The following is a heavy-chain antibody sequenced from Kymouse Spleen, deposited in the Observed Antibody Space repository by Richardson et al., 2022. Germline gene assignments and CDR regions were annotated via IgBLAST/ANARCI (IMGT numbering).Heavy chain of an antibody. Sequence: QVQLQQWGAGLLKPSETLSLTCAVYGGSFSGYYWSWIRQPPGKGLEWIGEINHSGSTNYNPSLKSRVTISVDTSKNQFSLKLSSVTAADTAVYYCARTAARPNWFDPWGQGTLVTVSS. CDR2: INHSGST. D-gene: IGHD6-6*01. CDR1: GGSFSGYY. V-gene: IGHV4-34*01. CDR3: ARTAARPNWFDP. J-gene: IGHJ5*02.